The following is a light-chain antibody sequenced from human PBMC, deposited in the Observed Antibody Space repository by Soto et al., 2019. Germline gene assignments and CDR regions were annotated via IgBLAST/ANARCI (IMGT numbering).Light chain of an antibody. CDR1: QGIGDT. Sequence: VMSQSPATLSVSPGEGATLSCRASQGIGDTLAWYQHKPGQTPRLLIYGASSRATGIPDRFSGGGSGTDFTLTISRLDPEDFAVYYCQQYGTSPRTFGQGTKVDIK. CDR2: GAS. V-gene: IGKV3-20*01. CDR3: QQYGTSPRT. J-gene: IGKJ1*01.